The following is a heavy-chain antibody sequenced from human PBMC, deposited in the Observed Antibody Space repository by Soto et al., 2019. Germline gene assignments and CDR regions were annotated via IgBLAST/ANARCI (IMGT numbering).Heavy chain of an antibody. D-gene: IGHD4-4*01. CDR2: ISGSGGST. CDR1: GFTFSSYA. J-gene: IGHJ6*03. V-gene: IGHV3-23*01. CDR3: AKDYSNPIHFYYLDV. Sequence: PGGSLRLSCAASGFTFSSYAMSWVRQAPGKGLEWVSAISGSGGSTYYADSVKGRFTISRDNSKNTLYLQMNSLRAEDTAIYYCAKDYSNPIHFYYLDVWGKGTTVTVAS.